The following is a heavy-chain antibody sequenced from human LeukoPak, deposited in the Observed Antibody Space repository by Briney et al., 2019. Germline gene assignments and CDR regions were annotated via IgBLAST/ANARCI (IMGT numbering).Heavy chain of an antibody. D-gene: IGHD6-19*01. V-gene: IGHV5-51*01. CDR1: GYSFTSYW. CDR2: IYPGDSDT. Sequence: GESLKISCKGSGYSFTSYWIGWVRQMPGKGLDWMGIIYPGDSDTRYSPSFQGQVTISADKSISTAYLQWSSLKASDTAMYYCARHDGSSGRSAGWFDPWGQGTLVTVSS. J-gene: IGHJ5*02. CDR3: ARHDGSSGRSAGWFDP.